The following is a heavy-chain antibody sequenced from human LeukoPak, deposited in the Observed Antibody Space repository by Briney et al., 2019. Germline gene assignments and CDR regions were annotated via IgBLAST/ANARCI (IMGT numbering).Heavy chain of an antibody. D-gene: IGHD5-24*01. Sequence: PSETLSLTCAVYGGSFSGYYWSWIRQPPGKGLEWIGEINHSGSTNYNPSLKSRVTISVDTSKNQFSLKLSSVTAADTAVYYCARDLVRDGYPGAVDYWGQATLVTVSS. CDR3: ARDLVRDGYPGAVDY. CDR2: INHSGST. CDR1: GGSFSGYY. J-gene: IGHJ4*02. V-gene: IGHV4-34*01.